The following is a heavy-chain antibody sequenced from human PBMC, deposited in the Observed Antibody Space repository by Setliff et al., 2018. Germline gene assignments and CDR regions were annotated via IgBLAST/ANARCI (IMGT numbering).Heavy chain of an antibody. D-gene: IGHD3-22*01. V-gene: IGHV4-39*07. CDR3: TRVQHKGYYDRSGYYYGKVFDI. J-gene: IGHJ3*02. CDR2: VYYSGST. Sequence: SATLSLTCVVSGGSIRSSSYYWGLLRQPPGKGLEWIGSVYYSGSTYYNPSLSSRVTISIDASKNQFSLKLKSRTAADTALYYCTRVQHKGYYDRSGYYYGKVFDIWGQGTMVTVSS. CDR1: GGSIRSSSYY.